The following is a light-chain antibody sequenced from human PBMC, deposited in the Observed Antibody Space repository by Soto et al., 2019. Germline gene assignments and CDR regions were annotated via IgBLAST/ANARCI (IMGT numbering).Light chain of an antibody. J-gene: IGKJ1*01. V-gene: IGKV3-20*01. CDR1: QSIDNNY. Sequence: EVVLTQSPGTLSLSPGEGATLSCRASQSIDNNYLAWYRQKPGQPPRLLIYGASSRASGIPDRFSGSGSGTDFTLAISRLEPEDFAMYYCQHYGRSPSWTFGQGTKVDIK. CDR3: QHYGRSPSWT. CDR2: GAS.